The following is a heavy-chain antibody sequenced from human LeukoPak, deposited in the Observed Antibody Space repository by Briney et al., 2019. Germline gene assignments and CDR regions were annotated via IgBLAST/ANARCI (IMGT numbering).Heavy chain of an antibody. Sequence: SETLSLTCSVSGGSISRSDHYWSWIRQPPGKGLEWIGNIYYNGITYYNPSLKSRVTMSVDTSQNQFSLKLSSVTATDTAVYARGDGGSSTVPIYWFDSWDQGTLVTVSS. CDR1: GGSISRSDHY. J-gene: IGHJ5*01. CDR2: IYYNGIT. V-gene: IGHV4-30-4*01. CDR3: GDGGSSTVPIYWFDS. D-gene: IGHD4-17*01.